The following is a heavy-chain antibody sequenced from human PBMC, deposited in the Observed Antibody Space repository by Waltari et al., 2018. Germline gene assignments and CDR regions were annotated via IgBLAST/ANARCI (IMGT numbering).Heavy chain of an antibody. V-gene: IGHV3-30-3*01. J-gene: IGHJ6*02. CDR2: ISDDGSNK. D-gene: IGHD3-10*01. CDR3: ARDPRHYYGLERGYYYYGMDV. Sequence: QVQLVESGGGVVQPGRSLRLSCAASGFTFSSYAMHWVRQAPGKGLEWVAVISDDGSNKYYADSVKGRFTISRDNSKNTLYLQMNSLRAEDTAVYYCARDPRHYYGLERGYYYYGMDVWGQGTTVTVSS. CDR1: GFTFSSYA.